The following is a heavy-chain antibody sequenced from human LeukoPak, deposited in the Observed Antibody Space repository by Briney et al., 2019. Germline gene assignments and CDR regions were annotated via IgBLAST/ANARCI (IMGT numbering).Heavy chain of an antibody. CDR3: ARHGLYDSSDYWTFQH. CDR1: GFTFSSYA. D-gene: IGHD3-22*01. J-gene: IGHJ1*01. V-gene: IGHV3-21*01. Sequence: GGSLRLSCVASGFTFSSYAMSWVRQAPGKGLEWVSGISGSSSYTNYADSVKGRFTISRDNAKNSLYLQMNSLRAEDTAVYYCARHGLYDSSDYWTFQHWGQGTLVTVSS. CDR2: ISGSSSYT.